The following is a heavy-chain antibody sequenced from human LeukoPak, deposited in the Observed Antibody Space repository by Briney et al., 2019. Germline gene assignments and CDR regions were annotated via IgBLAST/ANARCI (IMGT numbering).Heavy chain of an antibody. J-gene: IGHJ4*02. CDR1: GFTFSSYS. CDR2: ISSSSSYI. D-gene: IGHD2-15*01. Sequence: GGSLRLSCAASGFTFSSYSMNWVRQAPGKGLEWVSSISSSSSYIYYADSVKGRFTISRDNAKNSLYLQMNSLRAEDTAVYYCARVACSGGSCCPYYFDYWGQGTLVTVSS. CDR3: ARVACSGGSCCPYYFDY. V-gene: IGHV3-21*01.